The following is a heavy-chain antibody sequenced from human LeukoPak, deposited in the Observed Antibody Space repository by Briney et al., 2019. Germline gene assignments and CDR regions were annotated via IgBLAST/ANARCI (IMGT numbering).Heavy chain of an antibody. D-gene: IGHD5-12*01. CDR2: TYPGDSDT. CDR3: ARVSERGYSGYGEYDY. CDR1: GCSFTSYW. V-gene: IGHV5-51*01. J-gene: IGHJ4*02. Sequence: GESLKISCKGSGCSFTSYWIGWVRQMPGKGLEWMGITYPGDSDTRYSPSFQGQVAISADKSISTAYLQWSSLKASDTAMYYCARVSERGYSGYGEYDYWGQGTLVTVSS.